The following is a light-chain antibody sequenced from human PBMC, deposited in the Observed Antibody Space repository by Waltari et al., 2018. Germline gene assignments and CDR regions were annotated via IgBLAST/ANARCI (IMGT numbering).Light chain of an antibody. CDR2: GAS. CDR1: QSVSSN. Sequence: EIVMTQSPATLSVSPGARATLSCRASQSVSSNLAWYQHKPGQAPRLLIYGASTRATGIPARFSGSGSRTEFTLTITSLQSEDFAVYYCHQYNNWPPMYTFGQGTKLEIK. V-gene: IGKV3-15*01. J-gene: IGKJ2*01. CDR3: HQYNNWPPMYT.